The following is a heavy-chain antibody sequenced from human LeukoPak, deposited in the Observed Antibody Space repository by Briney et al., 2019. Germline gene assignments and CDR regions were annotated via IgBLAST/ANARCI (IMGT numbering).Heavy chain of an antibody. V-gene: IGHV3-13*01. CDR3: VLGAYWNDDKNAFHI. D-gene: IGHD1-1*01. CDR1: GLTFSSYD. Sequence: GGSLRLSCAASGLTFSSYDMHWVRQAPGKGLEWVSSIGATGDTYYAGSVKGRFTISRENAKKSLYLQMSSLRVEDTAVYFCVLGAYWNDDKNAFHIWGPGTMVTVSS. CDR2: IGATGDT. J-gene: IGHJ3*02.